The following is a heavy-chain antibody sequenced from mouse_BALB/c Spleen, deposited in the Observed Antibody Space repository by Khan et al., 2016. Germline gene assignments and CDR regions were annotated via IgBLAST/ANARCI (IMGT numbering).Heavy chain of an antibody. Sequence: QVQLQQSGAELMKPGASVKISCKATGYTFSNYWIEWVKQRPGHGLEWLGEILPGNNSSNYNETFKVKATFTADSSSNTAYMQLSSLTSGDSAVYYCARGAYWGQGTLVTVSA. CDR2: ILPGNNSS. CDR3: ARGAY. CDR1: GYTFSNYW. V-gene: IGHV1-9*01. J-gene: IGHJ3*01.